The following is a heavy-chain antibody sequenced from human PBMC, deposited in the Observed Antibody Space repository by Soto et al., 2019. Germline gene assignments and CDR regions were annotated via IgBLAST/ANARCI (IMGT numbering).Heavy chain of an antibody. D-gene: IGHD2-21*02. Sequence: TLSLTCTVSGGSISSGDYYWSWVRQHPWKGLEWIGYRSYSGSTYYNPSLKSRVTIVVDTSRNQFSLRLSSVTAADTAVYYCAREGGLAYCGGDCLYNWFDPWGQGTLVTVSS. V-gene: IGHV4-31*03. CDR3: AREGGLAYCGGDCLYNWFDP. J-gene: IGHJ5*02. CDR2: RSYSGST. CDR1: GGSISSGDYY.